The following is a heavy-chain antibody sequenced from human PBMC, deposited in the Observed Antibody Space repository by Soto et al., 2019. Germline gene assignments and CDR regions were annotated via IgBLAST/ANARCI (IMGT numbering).Heavy chain of an antibody. Sequence: GASVKVSCKVSGDTLTELSMHWVRQAPGKGLEWMGGFDPEDGETIYAQKFQGRVTMTEDTSTDTAYMELSSLRSEDTAVYYCACYHYYDSSGSTWFDPWGQGTLVTVSS. V-gene: IGHV1-24*01. CDR3: ACYHYYDSSGSTWFDP. J-gene: IGHJ5*02. CDR1: GDTLTELS. D-gene: IGHD3-22*01. CDR2: FDPEDGET.